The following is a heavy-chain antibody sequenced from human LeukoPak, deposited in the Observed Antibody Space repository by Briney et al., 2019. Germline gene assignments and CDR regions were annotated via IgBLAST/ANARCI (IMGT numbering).Heavy chain of an antibody. Sequence: SGPTLVKPTKPLTLTCTFSGFSLSTSGVGVGWIRQPPGKALEWLALIYWNDDKRYSPSLKSRLTITKDTSKNQVVLTMTNMDPVDTTRSDCAHSVMGYCSGGSCYFVDYWGQGTLVTVSS. V-gene: IGHV2-5*01. D-gene: IGHD2-15*01. CDR1: GFSLSTSGVG. J-gene: IGHJ4*02. CDR2: IYWNDDK. CDR3: AHSVMGYCSGGSCYFVDY.